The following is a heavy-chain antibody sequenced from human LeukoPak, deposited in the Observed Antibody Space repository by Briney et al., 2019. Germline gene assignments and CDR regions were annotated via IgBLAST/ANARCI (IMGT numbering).Heavy chain of an antibody. J-gene: IGHJ5*02. V-gene: IGHV3-9*01. Sequence: GGSLRLSCAASGFTFDDYAMHWVRQAPGKGLEWVSGTSWNSGSIGYADSVKGRFTISRDNAKNSLYLQMNSLRAEDTALYYCAKALTLGSSSAFDPWGQGTLVTVSS. CDR2: TSWNSGSI. CDR3: AKALTLGSSSAFDP. CDR1: GFTFDDYA. D-gene: IGHD6-13*01.